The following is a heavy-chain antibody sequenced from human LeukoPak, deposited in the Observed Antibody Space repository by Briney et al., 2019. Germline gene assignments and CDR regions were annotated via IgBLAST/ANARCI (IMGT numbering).Heavy chain of an antibody. J-gene: IGHJ6*02. D-gene: IGHD3-10*01. Sequence: GGSLRLSCAASGFTFSDYYVSWIRQAPGKGLEWVSYISSSGSTIYYADSVKGRFTISRDNAKNSLYLQMNSLRAEDTAVYYCASRRGGLYYYYGMDVWGQGTTVTVSS. CDR3: ASRRGGLYYYYGMDV. CDR1: GFTFSDYY. CDR2: ISSSGSTI. V-gene: IGHV3-11*01.